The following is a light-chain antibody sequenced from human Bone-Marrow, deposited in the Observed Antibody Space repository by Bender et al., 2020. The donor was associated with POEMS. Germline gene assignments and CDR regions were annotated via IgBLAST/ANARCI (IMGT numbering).Light chain of an antibody. CDR3: QAWDTYSVI. CDR2: QDT. Sequence: SYVVTQPPSVSVSPGQTASITCSGDDLGDKYVAWYQQKPGQSPVLVIYQDTKRPSGIPERFSGSNSGNKATLTISGTQAMDEADYYCQAWDTYSVIFGGGTKLTVL. V-gene: IGLV3-1*01. CDR1: DLGDKY. J-gene: IGLJ2*01.